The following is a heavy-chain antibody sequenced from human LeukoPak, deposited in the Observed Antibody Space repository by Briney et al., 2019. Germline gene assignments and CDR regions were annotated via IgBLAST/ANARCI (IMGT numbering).Heavy chain of an antibody. CDR3: ARRGDYFDY. J-gene: IGHJ4*02. D-gene: IGHD3-10*01. V-gene: IGHV1-69*05. CDR1: GGTFSSYA. Sequence: GASVKVSCKASGGTFSSYAISWVRQAPGQGLVLMAGLIPIFGTANYAQKFQGRVTITTDESTSTAYMGLSSLRSEDTAVYYCARRGDYFDYWGQGTLVTVSS. CDR2: LIPIFGTA.